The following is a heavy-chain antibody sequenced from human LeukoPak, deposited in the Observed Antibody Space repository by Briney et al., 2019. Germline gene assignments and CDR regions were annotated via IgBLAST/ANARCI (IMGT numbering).Heavy chain of an antibody. J-gene: IGHJ4*02. Sequence: PGESLKTSCKVSGYTFTHNWIGWVRQKPGRGLEWLGVIFPADSNTAYNSSFRGQVTISVDKSIDTAYLQWGSLKASDSAIYYCARHRATGTWSDFDYWGQGTVVSVSS. V-gene: IGHV5-51*01. CDR2: IFPADSNT. CDR3: ARHRATGTWSDFDY. CDR1: GYTFTHNW. D-gene: IGHD1-14*01.